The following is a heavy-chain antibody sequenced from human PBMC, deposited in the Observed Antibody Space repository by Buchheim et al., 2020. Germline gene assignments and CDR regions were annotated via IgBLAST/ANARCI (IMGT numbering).Heavy chain of an antibody. CDR3: ARAGNGDYAFDY. V-gene: IGHV3-7*01. CDR2: IKRDGSDK. J-gene: IGHJ4*02. CDR1: GFTFSNYW. Sequence: EVQLVESGGGLVQPGGSLRLSCAASGFTFSNYWMSWVRQAPGKGLEWVANIKRDGSDKYYVDSVKGRFTISRDNANNSLYLQMNSLRAEDTAVYYCARAGNGDYAFDYWGQGTL. D-gene: IGHD4-17*01.